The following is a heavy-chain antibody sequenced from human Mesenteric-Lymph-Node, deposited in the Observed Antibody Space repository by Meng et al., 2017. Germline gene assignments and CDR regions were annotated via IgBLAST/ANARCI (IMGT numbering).Heavy chain of an antibody. CDR2: IYYSGST. D-gene: IGHD4-17*01. CDR1: GVSISRGDYY. J-gene: IGHJ4*02. CDR3: ARGPTTYFDY. Sequence: QVQPQEAGPELVQPSQTLSLTCTFSGVSISRGDYYWSWIRQPPGKGLEWIGYIYYSGSTYYNPSLRSRITISVDTSKNQFSLRLRSVTAADTAVYYCARGPTTYFDYWGQGTLVTVSS. V-gene: IGHV4-30-4*01.